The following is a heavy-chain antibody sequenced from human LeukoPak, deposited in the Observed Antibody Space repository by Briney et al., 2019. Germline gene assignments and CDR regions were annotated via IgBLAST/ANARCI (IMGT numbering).Heavy chain of an antibody. V-gene: IGHV3-53*01. CDR2: IYSGGST. CDR1: GFTVSSNY. J-gene: IGHJ4*02. Sequence: GGSLRFSCAASGFTVSSNYMSWVRQAPGKGLEWVSVIYSGGSTYYADSVKGRFTISRDNSKNTLYLQMNSLRAEDTAVYYCARERLLWFGERRVGYYFDYWGQGTLVTVSS. D-gene: IGHD3-10*01. CDR3: ARERLLWFGERRVGYYFDY.